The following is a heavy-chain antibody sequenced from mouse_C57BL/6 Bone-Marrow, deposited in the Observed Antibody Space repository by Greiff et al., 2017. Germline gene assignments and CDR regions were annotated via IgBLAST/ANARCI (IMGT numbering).Heavy chain of an antibody. D-gene: IGHD2-3*01. CDR3: ARWYDGYYHYAMDY. J-gene: IGHJ4*01. CDR2: IDPSDSYT. CDR1: GYTFTSYW. Sequence: QVQLQQPGAELVKPGASVKLSCKASGYTFTSYWMQWVQQRPGQGLEWIGEIDPSDSYTNYNQKFKGKATLTVDTSSSTAYMRLSSLTSEDSAVYYCARWYDGYYHYAMDYWGQGTSVTVSS. V-gene: IGHV1-50*01.